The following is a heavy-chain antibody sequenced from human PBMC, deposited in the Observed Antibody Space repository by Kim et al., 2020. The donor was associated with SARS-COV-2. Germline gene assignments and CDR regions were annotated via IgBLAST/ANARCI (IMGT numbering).Heavy chain of an antibody. Sequence: DTRYSPSFQGQVTISADKSISTAYLQWSSLKASDTAMYYCARPLVFGESPAWGQGTLVTVSS. J-gene: IGHJ4*02. CDR3: ARPLVFGESPA. D-gene: IGHD3-10*01. CDR2: DT. V-gene: IGHV5-51*01.